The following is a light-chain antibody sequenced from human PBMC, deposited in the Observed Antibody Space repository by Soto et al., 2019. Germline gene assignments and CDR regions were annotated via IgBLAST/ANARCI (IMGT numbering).Light chain of an antibody. J-gene: IGLJ3*02. V-gene: IGLV7-43*01. CDR2: DTN. Sequence: QAVVTQEPSLTVSPGGTVTLTCASSTGAVTSGYYPNWFQQKPGQAPRALIYDTNNKHSWTPARSSGSLLGGKAALTLSGVLPEDEAEYYCLLYYGGVRVFGGGTKLTVL. CDR3: LLYYGGVRV. CDR1: TGAVTSGYY.